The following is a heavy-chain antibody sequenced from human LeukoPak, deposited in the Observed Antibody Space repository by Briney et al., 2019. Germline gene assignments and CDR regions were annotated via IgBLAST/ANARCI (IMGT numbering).Heavy chain of an antibody. J-gene: IGHJ4*02. CDR1: GFTFSSYS. D-gene: IGHD3-22*01. CDR2: ISSSGSTI. Sequence: PGGSLRLSCAASGFTFSSYSMNWVRQAPGKGLEWVSYISSSGSTIYYADSVKGRFTISRDNAKNSLYLQMNSLRAEDTAVYYCARDSYYYDSSGYYLYYFDYWGRGTLVTVSS. V-gene: IGHV3-48*01. CDR3: ARDSYYYDSSGYYLYYFDY.